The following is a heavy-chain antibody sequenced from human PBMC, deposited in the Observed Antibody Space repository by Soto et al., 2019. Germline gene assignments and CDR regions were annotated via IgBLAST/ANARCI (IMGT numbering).Heavy chain of an antibody. J-gene: IGHJ6*02. Sequence: QVQLVQSGAEVKKPGSSVKVSCKASGGTFSSYAISWVRQAPGQGLEWMGGIIPIFGTANYAQKFQGRVTITADKSSSKAYMELGSLRSEDTAVYYCAQREYGILYYGMDVWGQGTTVTVSS. CDR3: AQREYGILYYGMDV. D-gene: IGHD2-21*01. CDR2: IIPIFGTA. V-gene: IGHV1-69*06. CDR1: GGTFSSYA.